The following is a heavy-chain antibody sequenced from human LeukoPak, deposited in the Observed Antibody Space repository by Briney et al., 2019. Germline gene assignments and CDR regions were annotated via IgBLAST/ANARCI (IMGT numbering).Heavy chain of an antibody. D-gene: IGHD1-26*01. CDR3: ARAVGYFDY. CDR2: INPNSGGT. CDR1: GYSFTAYY. J-gene: IGHJ4*02. Sequence: ASVKVSCKTSGYSFTAYYIHWVRQAPGQGLEWMGWINPNSGGTHYAQKFQGKVTMTRDTSITTAYMELSWLRSDDTAVYYCARAVGYFDYWGQGTLVTVSS. V-gene: IGHV1-2*02.